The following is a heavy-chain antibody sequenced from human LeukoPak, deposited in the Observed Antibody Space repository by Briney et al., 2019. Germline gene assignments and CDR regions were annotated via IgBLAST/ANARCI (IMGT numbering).Heavy chain of an antibody. CDR2: ISGSGGST. J-gene: IGHJ4*02. V-gene: IGHV3-23*01. Sequence: PGGSLRLSCAASGFTFSSYGMSWVRQAPGKGLEWVSAISGSGGSTYYADSVKGRFTISRDNSKNTLYLQMNSLRAEDTAVYYCAKDIVVVVAASGFDYWGQGTLVTVSS. CDR3: AKDIVVVVAASGFDY. CDR1: GFTFSSYG. D-gene: IGHD2-15*01.